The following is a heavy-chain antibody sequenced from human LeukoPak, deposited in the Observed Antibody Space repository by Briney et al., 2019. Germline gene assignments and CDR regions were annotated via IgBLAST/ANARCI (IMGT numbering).Heavy chain of an antibody. CDR2: ISGYNGQT. CDR1: GYTFTSHG. D-gene: IGHD1-14*01. Sequence: ASVKVSCKASGYTFTSHGISRVRQAPGQGLEWMGWISGYNGQTEYSEKLQGRVTMTTDTSTSTAYMELRSLTFDDTAVYYCARDIAVSQFDFWGQGTLVTVSS. J-gene: IGHJ4*02. V-gene: IGHV1-18*01. CDR3: ARDIAVSQFDF.